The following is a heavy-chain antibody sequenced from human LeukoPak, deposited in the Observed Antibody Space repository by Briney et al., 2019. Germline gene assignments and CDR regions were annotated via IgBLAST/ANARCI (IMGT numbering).Heavy chain of an antibody. D-gene: IGHD6-19*01. CDR2: IVVGSGNT. Sequence: SVKVSCKASGFTFTSSAVQWVRQARGQRLEWIGWIVVGSGNTNYAQKFQERVTITRDMSTSTAYMELSSLRSEDTAVYYCATIMSSGWYERRGFIDYWGQGTLVTVSS. CDR3: ATIMSSGWYERRGFIDY. CDR1: GFTFTSSA. J-gene: IGHJ4*02. V-gene: IGHV1-58*01.